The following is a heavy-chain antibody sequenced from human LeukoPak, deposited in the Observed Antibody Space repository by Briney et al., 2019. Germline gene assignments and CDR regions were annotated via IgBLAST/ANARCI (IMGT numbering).Heavy chain of an antibody. CDR2: IKQDGSEK. J-gene: IGHJ3*02. CDR3: AREGVSSIVVVTARDAFDI. CDR1: GFTFSSYW. V-gene: IGHV3-7*01. Sequence: GGSLRLSCAASGFTFSSYWMSWVRQAPGKGLEWVANIKQDGSEKYYVDSVKGRFTISRDNAKNSLYLQMNSLRAEDTAVYYCAREGVSSIVVVTARDAFDIWGQGTMVTVSS. D-gene: IGHD2-21*02.